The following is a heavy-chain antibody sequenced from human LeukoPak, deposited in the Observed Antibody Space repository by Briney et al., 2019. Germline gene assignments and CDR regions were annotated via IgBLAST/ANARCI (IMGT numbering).Heavy chain of an antibody. D-gene: IGHD4-17*01. CDR3: ARRMEGDYGNWFDS. CDR2: IFYSENT. CDR1: GGAISSYY. V-gene: IGHV4-59*08. J-gene: IGHJ5*01. Sequence: SETLSLTCTVSGGAISSYYWNWIRQPPGKGLEWIGSIFYSENTNYNPSLKSRVTMSVDTSKNEFSLKLSSVTAADTAVYYCARRMEGDYGNWFDSWGQGTLVTVSS.